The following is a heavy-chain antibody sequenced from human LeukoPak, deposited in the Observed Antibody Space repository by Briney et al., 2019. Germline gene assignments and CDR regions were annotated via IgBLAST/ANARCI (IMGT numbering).Heavy chain of an antibody. Sequence: RTGGSLRLSCAASGFSFSTSAMTWVRQAPGKGLEWVANIKQDGSEKNYLDSVKGRFTISRDNSKNSLYLQMNSPRAEDTALYYCAKDRDGALDYWGQGTLVTVSS. CDR2: IKQDGSEK. CDR3: AKDRDGALDY. CDR1: GFSFSTSA. V-gene: IGHV3-7*03. D-gene: IGHD5-24*01. J-gene: IGHJ4*02.